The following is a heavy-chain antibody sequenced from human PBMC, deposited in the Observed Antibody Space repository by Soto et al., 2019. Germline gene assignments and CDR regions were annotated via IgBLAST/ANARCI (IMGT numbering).Heavy chain of an antibody. CDR1: GFTFSSYA. D-gene: IGHD5-12*01. V-gene: IGHV3-23*01. CDR3: AKDGGHSGYEHHAYYYYYMDV. J-gene: IGHJ6*03. CDR2: ISGSGGST. Sequence: GGSLRLSCVASGFTFSSYAMSWVRQAPGKGLEWVSAISGSGGSTYYADSVKGRFTISRDNSKNTLYLQMNSLRAEDTAVYYCAKDGGHSGYEHHAYYYYYMDVWGKGTTVTVSS.